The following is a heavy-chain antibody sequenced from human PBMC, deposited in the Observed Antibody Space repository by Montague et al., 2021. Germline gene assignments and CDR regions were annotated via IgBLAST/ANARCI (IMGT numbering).Heavy chain of an antibody. V-gene: IGHV4-59*01. Sequence: SETLSLTCTVSGGSISTYHWIWLRQPPGKGLEWIGETHYNGNTNYNYNPSLKSRVTISVDKSNNHFSLKLSSVTAADTAVYYCARDHEHNYGFFFHPWGQGTLVTVSS. J-gene: IGHJ5*01. D-gene: IGHD5-24*01. CDR2: THYNGNT. CDR1: GGSISTYH. CDR3: ARDHEHNYGFFFHP.